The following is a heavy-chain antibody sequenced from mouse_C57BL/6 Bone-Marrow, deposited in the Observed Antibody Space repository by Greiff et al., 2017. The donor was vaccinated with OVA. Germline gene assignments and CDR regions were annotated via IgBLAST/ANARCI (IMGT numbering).Heavy chain of an antibody. CDR1: GYSFTGYY. CDR3: ARSRRGAWFAY. CDR2: INPSTGGT. V-gene: IGHV1-42*01. Sequence: EVKVEESGPELVKPGASVKISCKASGYSFTGYYMNWVKQSPEKSLEWIGEINPSTGGTTYNQKFKAKATLTVDKSSSTAYMQLKSLTSEDSAVYYCARSRRGAWFAYWGQGTLVTVSA. J-gene: IGHJ3*01.